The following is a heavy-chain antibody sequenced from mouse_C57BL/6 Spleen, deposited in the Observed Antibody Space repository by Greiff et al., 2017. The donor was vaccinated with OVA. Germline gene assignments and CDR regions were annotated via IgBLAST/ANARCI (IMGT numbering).Heavy chain of an antibody. Sequence: EVQLVESGGGLVQPGGSMKLSCVASGFTFSNYWMNWVRQSPEKGLEWVAQIRLKSDNYATHYAESVKGRFTISRDDSKSSVYLQMNNLRAEDTGIYYCTGLFYYGSSYWFAYWGQGTLVTVSA. J-gene: IGHJ3*01. D-gene: IGHD1-1*01. CDR3: TGLFYYGSSYWFAY. CDR2: IRLKSDNYAT. V-gene: IGHV6-3*01. CDR1: GFTFSNYW.